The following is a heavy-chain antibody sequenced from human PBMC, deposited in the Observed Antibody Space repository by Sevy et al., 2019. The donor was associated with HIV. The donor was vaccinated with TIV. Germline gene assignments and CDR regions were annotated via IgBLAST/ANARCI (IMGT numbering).Heavy chain of an antibody. CDR3: ARDKYSSSSGYYYYYMDV. CDR2: INAGNGNT. J-gene: IGHJ6*03. CDR1: GYTFTSYA. D-gene: IGHD6-6*01. Sequence: ASVKVSCKASGYTFTSYAMHWVRQAPGQRLEWMGWINAGNGNTKYSKKFQGRVTITRDTSASTAYMELSSLRSEDTAVYYCARDKYSSSSGYYYYYMDVWGKGTTVTVSS. V-gene: IGHV1-3*01.